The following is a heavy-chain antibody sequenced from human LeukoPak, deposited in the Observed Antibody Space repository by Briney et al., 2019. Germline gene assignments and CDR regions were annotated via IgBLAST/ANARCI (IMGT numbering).Heavy chain of an antibody. V-gene: IGHV4-30-4*01. D-gene: IGHD2-2*02. Sequence: PSETLSLTCTVSGGSISGGDYYWGWIRQPPGKGLEWIGYIYYSGRTYYNPSLKSRVTISVDTSKKQFSLKLSSVTAADTAVYYCARDSIGDCSSTSCHSDAFDIWGQGTMVTGSS. J-gene: IGHJ3*02. CDR1: GGSISGGDYY. CDR3: ARDSIGDCSSTSCHSDAFDI. CDR2: IYYSGRT.